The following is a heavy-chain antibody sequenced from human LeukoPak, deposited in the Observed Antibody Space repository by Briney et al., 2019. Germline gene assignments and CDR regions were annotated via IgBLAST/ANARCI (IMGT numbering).Heavy chain of an antibody. CDR1: GGSFSGYY. CDR3: ARGFQYYYGSGSYYFDY. D-gene: IGHD3-10*01. Sequence: KPSETLSLTCAVYGGSFSGYYWSWIRQPPGKGLEWIGEINHSGSTNYNPSLKSRVTISVDTSKNQFSLKLSSVTAADTAVYYCARGFQYYYGSGSYYFDYWGQGTLVTVSS. CDR2: INHSGST. J-gene: IGHJ4*02. V-gene: IGHV4-34*01.